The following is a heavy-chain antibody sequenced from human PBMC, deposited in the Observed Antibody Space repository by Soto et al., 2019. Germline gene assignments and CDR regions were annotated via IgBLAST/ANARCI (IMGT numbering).Heavy chain of an antibody. Sequence: EVQLVDSGGGLVQPGGSLRLSCAASGFIFSNYVMSWVRQAPGKGLEWVSSISDSGGTSYYADSVKGRFTISRDNSKNMLYLQMNRLRAEDTTKYFCAERPGALLTFDDWGEGALVTVSS. V-gene: IGHV3-23*04. D-gene: IGHD1-26*01. J-gene: IGHJ4*02. CDR2: ISDSGGTS. CDR1: GFIFSNYV. CDR3: AERPGALLTFDD.